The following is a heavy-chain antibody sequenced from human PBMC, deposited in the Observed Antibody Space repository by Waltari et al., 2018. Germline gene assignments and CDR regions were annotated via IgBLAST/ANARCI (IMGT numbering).Heavy chain of an antibody. CDR1: GYTFTSSG. J-gene: IGHJ5*02. V-gene: IGHV1-18*01. Sequence: QVQLVQSGAEVKKPGASVKVSCKASGYTFTSSGISWVRQAPGRGLEWMGWISAYNGNTNYAQKLQGRVTMTTDTSTSTAYMELRSLRSDDTAVYYCARRYCSGGSCYSGRWSWFDPWGQGTLVTVSS. D-gene: IGHD2-15*01. CDR3: ARRYCSGGSCYSGRWSWFDP. CDR2: ISAYNGNT.